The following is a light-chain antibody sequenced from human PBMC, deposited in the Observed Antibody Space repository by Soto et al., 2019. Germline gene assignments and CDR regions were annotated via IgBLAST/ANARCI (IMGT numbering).Light chain of an antibody. CDR2: GAS. CDR3: QQYGSSPT. J-gene: IGKJ4*01. Sequence: EIVLTQSPGTLSLSPGEGATLSCRASQSVRSSFLAWYQQKPGQAPSLLIYGASSGATGIPDRFSGGGSGTDFTLTITRLEPEDLAVYYCQQYGSSPTFGGGTKVEIK. CDR1: QSVRSSF. V-gene: IGKV3-20*01.